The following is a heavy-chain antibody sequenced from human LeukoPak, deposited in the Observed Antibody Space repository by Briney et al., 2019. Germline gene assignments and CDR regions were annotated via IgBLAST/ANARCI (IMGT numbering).Heavy chain of an antibody. CDR2: IGVSGST. Sequence: GGSLRLSCAASGFTFRTYAMNWVRQAPGGGLEWVSGIGVSGSTYYADSVKGRFTISRDNSKNTLYLQINSLRVEDTAVYYCATALLRASTYMDVWGKGTTVTVSS. J-gene: IGHJ6*03. CDR3: ATALLRASTYMDV. CDR1: GFTFRTYA. V-gene: IGHV3-23*01. D-gene: IGHD1-1*01.